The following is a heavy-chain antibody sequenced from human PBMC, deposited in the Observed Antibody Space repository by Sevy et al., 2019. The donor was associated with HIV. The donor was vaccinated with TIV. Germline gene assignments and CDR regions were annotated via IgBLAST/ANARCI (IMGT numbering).Heavy chain of an antibody. J-gene: IGHJ6*02. D-gene: IGHD2-8*01. CDR1: GFTFSYAW. V-gene: IGHV3-15*01. Sequence: GGCLRLSCAASGFTFSYAWMSWVRQAPGKGLEWVGRIKARPDGGTTDYAAPVKGRFTISRDDSKNTLYLQMNSLKTEDTAVYYCSTDPIIVLLVTDGMDVWGQGTTVTVSS. CDR2: IKARPDGGTT. CDR3: STDPIIVLLVTDGMDV.